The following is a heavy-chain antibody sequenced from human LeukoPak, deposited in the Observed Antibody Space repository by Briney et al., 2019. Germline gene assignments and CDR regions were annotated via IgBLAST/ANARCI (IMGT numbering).Heavy chain of an antibody. V-gene: IGHV4-61*08. J-gene: IGHJ4*02. CDR3: AGTHGSYYFDY. CDR2: IYYSGRT. CDR1: GGSISSGGYY. Sequence: SETLSLTCTVSGGSISSGGYYWSWIRQPPGKGLEWIGYIYYSGRTNYNPSLKSRVTISVDTSKNQFSLKLSSVTAADTAVYYCAGTHGSYYFDYWGQGTLVTVSS. D-gene: IGHD1-26*01.